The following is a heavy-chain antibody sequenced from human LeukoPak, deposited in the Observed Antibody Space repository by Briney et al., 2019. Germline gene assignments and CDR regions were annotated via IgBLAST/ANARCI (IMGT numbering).Heavy chain of an antibody. CDR3: ARGGLWFGELAPSGYYYYMDV. D-gene: IGHD3-10*01. CDR2: IYHSGST. Sequence: TSSETLSLTCAVSGGSISSSNWWSWVRQPPGKGLEWIGEIYHSGSTDYNPSLKSRVTISVDKSKNQFSLKLSSVTAADTAVYYCARGGLWFGELAPSGYYYYMDVWGKGTTVTVSS. V-gene: IGHV4-4*02. CDR1: GGSISSSNW. J-gene: IGHJ6*03.